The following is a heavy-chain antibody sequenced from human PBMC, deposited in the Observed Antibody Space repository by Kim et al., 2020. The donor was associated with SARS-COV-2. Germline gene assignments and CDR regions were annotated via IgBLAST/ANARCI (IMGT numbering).Heavy chain of an antibody. J-gene: IGHJ2*01. V-gene: IGHV1-8*01. Sequence: ASVKVSCKASGYIFTMYDINWLRQAPGQGLEWMGWMNPNSGNTGYAQKFQGRVTMTRGTSNNTAYMELNSLTSDDTAVYYCVRGGSGDLDGYFDLWGRGTLVTVSS. CDR3: VRGGSGDLDGYFDL. CDR2: MNPNSGNT. D-gene: IGHD4-17*01. CDR1: GYIFTMYD.